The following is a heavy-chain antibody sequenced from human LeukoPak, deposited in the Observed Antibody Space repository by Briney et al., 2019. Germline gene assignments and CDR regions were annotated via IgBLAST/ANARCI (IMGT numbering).Heavy chain of an antibody. J-gene: IGHJ4*02. CDR2: IYYSGST. Sequence: KPSETLSLTCTVSGGSISSYYWSWIRQPPGKGLEWIGYIYYSGSTNYNPSLKSRVTISVDTSKNQFSLKLSSVTAADTAVYYCARDPTMADFDYWGQGTLVTVSS. V-gene: IGHV4-59*01. CDR3: ARDPTMADFDY. CDR1: GGSISSYY. D-gene: IGHD3-10*01.